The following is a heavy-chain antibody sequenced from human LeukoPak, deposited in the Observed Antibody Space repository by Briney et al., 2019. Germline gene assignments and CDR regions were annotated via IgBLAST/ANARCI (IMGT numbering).Heavy chain of an antibody. V-gene: IGHV3-64*01. CDR1: GFTFRTYA. D-gene: IGHD3-9*01. CDR3: ARGFPFDLNAFDI. CDR2: ISSDGTTS. Sequence: GGSLRLSCVASGFTFRTYAMHWFRQAPGKGLEYVSVISSDGTTSYYANSVKGRFTVSRDNSKDTLYLQMGSLRIEDMAVYYCARGFPFDLNAFDIWGQGTMVTVSS. J-gene: IGHJ3*02.